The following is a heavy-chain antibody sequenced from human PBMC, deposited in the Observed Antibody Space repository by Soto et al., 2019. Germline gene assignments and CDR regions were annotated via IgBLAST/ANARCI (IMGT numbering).Heavy chain of an antibody. CDR2: ISGYNGHT. CDR1: GYTITTYG. CDR3: AREGEMPYYYYGLDI. D-gene: IGHD3-16*01. J-gene: IGHJ6*02. Sequence: QVQLVQSGAEVRKPGASVKVSCKASGYTITTYGISWVRQAPGQGLEWMGWISGYNGHTKYAQKFQGRVTMTTDTSTSTVYKDLRSLRSHDTAVYYCAREGEMPYYYYGLDIWGQGTTVTVSS. V-gene: IGHV1-18*01.